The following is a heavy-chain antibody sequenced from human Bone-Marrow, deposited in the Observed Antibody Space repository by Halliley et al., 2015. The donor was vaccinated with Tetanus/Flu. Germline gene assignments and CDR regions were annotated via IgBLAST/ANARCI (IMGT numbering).Heavy chain of an antibody. Sequence: GSGGSPYSADSVKGRFTISRDNAEHPLYLQMDSLRADDTAPYYCARDREGGYYILLDAFDLWGQGTNVPVSS. J-gene: IGHJ3*01. CDR3: ARDREGGYYILLDAFDL. V-gene: IGHV3-23*01. D-gene: IGHD3-10*01. CDR2: GSGGSP.